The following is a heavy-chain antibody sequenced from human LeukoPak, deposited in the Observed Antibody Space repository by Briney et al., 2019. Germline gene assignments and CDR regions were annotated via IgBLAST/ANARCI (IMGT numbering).Heavy chain of an antibody. J-gene: IGHJ6*03. V-gene: IGHV3-20*04. CDR3: ARDSCSSTSCYSFYYYYYYMDV. Sequence: GGSLRLSCAASGFTFDDYGMSWVRQAPGKGLEWVSGINWNGGSTGYADSVKGRFTISRDNAKNSLYLQMNSLRAEDTALYYCARDSCSSTSCYSFYYYYYYMDVWGKGTTVTVSS. D-gene: IGHD2-2*01. CDR2: INWNGGST. CDR1: GFTFDDYG.